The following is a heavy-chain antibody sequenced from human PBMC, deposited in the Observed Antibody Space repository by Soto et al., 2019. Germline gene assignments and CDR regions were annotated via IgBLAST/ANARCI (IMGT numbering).Heavy chain of an antibody. J-gene: IGHJ4*02. CDR1: GGSISSSIYY. V-gene: IGHV4-39*01. Sequence: SETLSLTCTVSGGSISSSIYYWGWIRQPPGKGLEWIGSIYYSGSTYYNPSLKSRVTISADTSKNQFSLKLSSVTAADTAVYYCARSMTTVVTLDYWGRGTLVTVS. CDR2: IYYSGST. D-gene: IGHD4-17*01. CDR3: ARSMTTVVTLDY.